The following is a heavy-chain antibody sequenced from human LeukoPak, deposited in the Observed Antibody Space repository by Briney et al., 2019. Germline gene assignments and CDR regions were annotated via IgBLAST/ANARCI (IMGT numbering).Heavy chain of an antibody. V-gene: IGHV3-30*18. CDR1: GFTFSSYG. CDR2: ISYDGSNK. J-gene: IGHJ4*02. D-gene: IGHD4-11*01. Sequence: GRSLRLSCAASGFTFSSYGMHWVRQAPGKGLEWVAVISYDGSNKYYADSVKGRFTISRDNSKNTLYLQMNSLRAEDTAVYYCAKSPSQGTLTTVYRYWGQGTLVTVSS. CDR3: AKSPSQGTLTTVYRY.